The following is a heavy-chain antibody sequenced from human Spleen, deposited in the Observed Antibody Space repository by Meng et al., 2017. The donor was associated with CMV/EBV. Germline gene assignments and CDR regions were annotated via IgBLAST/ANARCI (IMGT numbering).Heavy chain of an antibody. CDR3: AIRRSGSYRGYFDY. CDR1: GGSFSGYY. D-gene: IGHD1-26*01. J-gene: IGHJ4*02. V-gene: IGHV4-34*01. Sequence: VEPQEVGPGLFKPSETLSLTCAVYGGSFSGYYWSWIRQPPGKGLKWIGEINHSGSTNYNPSLKSRVTISVDTSKNQFSLKLSSVTAADTAVYYCAIRRSGSYRGYFDYWGQGTLVTVSS. CDR2: INHSGST.